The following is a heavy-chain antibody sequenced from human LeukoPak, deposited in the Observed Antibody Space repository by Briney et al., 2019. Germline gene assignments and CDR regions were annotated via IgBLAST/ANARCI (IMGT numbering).Heavy chain of an antibody. D-gene: IGHD4-17*01. V-gene: IGHV3-7*01. Sequence: PGGSLRLSCAASGFTFSSYWMNWVRQAPGKGLEWVANIKQDGSDKYYVDSVKGRFTISRDNAKNSVFLQMNSLRAEDTAVYYCARDTSTVTNREFDYWGQGTLVTVSS. CDR2: IKQDGSDK. CDR3: ARDTSTVTNREFDY. J-gene: IGHJ4*02. CDR1: GFTFSSYW.